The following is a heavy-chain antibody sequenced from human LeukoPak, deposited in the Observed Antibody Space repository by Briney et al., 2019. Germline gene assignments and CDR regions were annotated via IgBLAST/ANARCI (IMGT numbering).Heavy chain of an antibody. V-gene: IGHV3-23*01. CDR2: ISGSGGST. CDR1: GGSFSGYY. D-gene: IGHD3-3*01. CDR3: ANRAWYYDFWSGADY. Sequence: ETLSLTCAVYGGSFSGYYWSWTRQPPGKGLEWVSAISGSGGSTYYADSVKGRFTISRDNSKNTLYLQMNSLRAEDTAVYYCANRAWYYDFWSGADYWGQGTLVTVSS. J-gene: IGHJ4*02.